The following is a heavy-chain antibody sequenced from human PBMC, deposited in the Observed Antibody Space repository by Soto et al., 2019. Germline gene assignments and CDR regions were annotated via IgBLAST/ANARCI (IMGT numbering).Heavy chain of an antibody. D-gene: IGHD3-10*01. CDR3: AIGVRYDVLLWFGESQYFDY. CDR1: GFTFSSYS. V-gene: IGHV3-21*01. J-gene: IGHJ4*02. CDR2: ISSSSYI. Sequence: PGGSLRLSCAASGFTFSSYSMNWVRQATGKGLEWVSSISSSSYIYYADSVKGRFTISRDNAKNSLYLQMNSLRAEDTAVYYCAIGVRYDVLLWFGESQYFDYWGQGTLVTVSS.